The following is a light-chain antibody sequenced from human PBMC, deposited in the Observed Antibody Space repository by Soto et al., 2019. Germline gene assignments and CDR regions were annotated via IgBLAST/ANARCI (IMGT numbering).Light chain of an antibody. CDR1: GSDIGDYKY. CDR3: SSYRSTNTPYV. J-gene: IGLJ1*01. V-gene: IGLV2-14*01. Sequence: QSALARPASVSGSPGQSITIACTGTGSDIGDYKYVSWYQQRPGKAPKLMIYEVSNRPSGVSNRFSGSKSGNTASLTISGLQADDEADYYCSSYRSTNTPYVFGTGTKVTV. CDR2: EVS.